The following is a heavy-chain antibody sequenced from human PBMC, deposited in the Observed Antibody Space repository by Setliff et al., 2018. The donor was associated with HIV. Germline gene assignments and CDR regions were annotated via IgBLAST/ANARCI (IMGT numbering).Heavy chain of an antibody. CDR2: INTNTGNP. D-gene: IGHD3-3*01. CDR1: GYSFINYA. V-gene: IGHV7-4-1*02. CDR3: ARVGVDSQEYFQH. J-gene: IGHJ1*01. Sequence: SVKVSCKTSGYSFINYAINWVRQAPGQGLEWMGWINTNTGNPTYAQGFTGRFVFSLDTSVSTAYLQINSLKAEDTAIYYCARVGVDSQEYFQHWGQGTLVTVSS.